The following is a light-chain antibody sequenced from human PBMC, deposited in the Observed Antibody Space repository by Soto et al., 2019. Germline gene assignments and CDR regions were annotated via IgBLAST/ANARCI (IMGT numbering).Light chain of an antibody. CDR2: DVT. CDR1: SSDVGSYNV. J-gene: IGLJ1*01. V-gene: IGLV2-23*02. Sequence: QSALTQPASVSGSPGQSITICCTGTSSDVGSYNVVSWYQHHPGKAPKLMIYDVTKRPSGVSNRFSGSKSGNTASLTISGLQAEDEADYYCCSFAGSSTYVFGTGTKVTVL. CDR3: CSFAGSSTYV.